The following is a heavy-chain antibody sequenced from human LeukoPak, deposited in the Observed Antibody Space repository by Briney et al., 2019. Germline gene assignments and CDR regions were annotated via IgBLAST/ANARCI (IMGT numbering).Heavy chain of an antibody. CDR1: GFTFSSYS. Sequence: PGRSLRLSCAASGFTFSSYSMNWVRQAPGKGLEWVSSISSSSSYIYYADSVKGRFTISRDNAKNSLYLQMNSLRAEDTAVYYCARGGLNYDFWSGVRYNYYYYGMDVWGQGTTVTVSS. D-gene: IGHD3-3*01. CDR2: ISSSSSYI. J-gene: IGHJ6*02. CDR3: ARGGLNYDFWSGVRYNYYYYGMDV. V-gene: IGHV3-21*01.